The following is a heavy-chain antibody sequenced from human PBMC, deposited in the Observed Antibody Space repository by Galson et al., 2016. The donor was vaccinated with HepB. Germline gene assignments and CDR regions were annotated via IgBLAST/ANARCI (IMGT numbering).Heavy chain of an antibody. Sequence: SLRLSCAASGFSISTYTMNWVRQAPGKGLEWISYISSGSAYVDYADSVKGRFTIFRENAKNSLYLQMNSLRAEDTAVYYCARDRSRFSSGYYTGARDVFAIWGQGTVVTFSS. J-gene: IGHJ3*02. CDR1: GFSISTYT. D-gene: IGHD3-3*01. V-gene: IGHV3-21*01. CDR2: ISSGSAYV. CDR3: ARDRSRFSSGYYTGARDVFAI.